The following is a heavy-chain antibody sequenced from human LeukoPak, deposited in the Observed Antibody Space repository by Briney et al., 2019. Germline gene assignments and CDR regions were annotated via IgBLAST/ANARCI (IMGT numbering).Heavy chain of an antibody. Sequence: GSLRLSCAASGFTFSDYYMSWIRQPPGKGLEWIGEINHSGSTNYNPSLKSRVTISVDTSKNQFSLKLSSVTAADTAVYYCARVFVLYSSGYSNYFDYWGQGTLVTVSS. J-gene: IGHJ4*02. CDR1: GFTFSDYY. V-gene: IGHV4-34*01. CDR3: ARVFVLYSSGYSNYFDY. CDR2: INHSGST. D-gene: IGHD3-22*01.